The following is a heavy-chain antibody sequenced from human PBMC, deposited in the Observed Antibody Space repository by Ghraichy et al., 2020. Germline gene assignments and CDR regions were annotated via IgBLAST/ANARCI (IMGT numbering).Heavy chain of an antibody. Sequence: SETLSLTCTVSGDSITSNYYYWGWIRQPPGKGLEWIGSVFYRGNSYYNPSLKSRVTMSADTSKNKFSLSLRSVTAADTAVYYCARQQLTIFGVVSTPYFDFWGQGALVTVSS. V-gene: IGHV4-39*01. CDR3: ARQQLTIFGVVSTPYFDF. J-gene: IGHJ4*02. D-gene: IGHD3-3*01. CDR2: VFYRGNS. CDR1: GDSITSNYYY.